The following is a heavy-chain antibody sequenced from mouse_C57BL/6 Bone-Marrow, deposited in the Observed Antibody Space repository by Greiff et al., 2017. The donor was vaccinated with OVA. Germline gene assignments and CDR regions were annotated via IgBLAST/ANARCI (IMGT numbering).Heavy chain of an antibody. CDR1: GYTFTSYW. J-gene: IGHJ1*03. CDR3: ARGSTMVTGGSCWYFDV. CDR2: IHPNSGST. D-gene: IGHD2-2*01. Sequence: QVQLQQPGAELVKPGASVKLSCKASGYTFTSYWMHWVKQRPGQGLEWIGMIHPNSGSTNYNEKFKSKATLTVDKSSSTAYMPLSSLTSEDSAVYYGARGSTMVTGGSCWYFDVWGTGTTVTVSS. V-gene: IGHV1-64*01.